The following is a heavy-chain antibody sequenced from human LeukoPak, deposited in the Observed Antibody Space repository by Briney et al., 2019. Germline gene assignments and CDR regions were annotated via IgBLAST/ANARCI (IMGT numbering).Heavy chain of an antibody. V-gene: IGHV3-30*02. CDR2: IRYDGSNK. D-gene: IGHD5-24*01. CDR1: GFTFSSYG. CDR3: ARDSLGIGRDGFLDAFDI. Sequence: GGSLRLSCAASGFTFSSYGMHWVRQAPGKGLEWVAFIRYDGSNKYYADSVKGRFTISRDNAKNSLYLQMNSLRAEDTAVYYCARDSLGIGRDGFLDAFDIWGQGTMVTVSS. J-gene: IGHJ3*02.